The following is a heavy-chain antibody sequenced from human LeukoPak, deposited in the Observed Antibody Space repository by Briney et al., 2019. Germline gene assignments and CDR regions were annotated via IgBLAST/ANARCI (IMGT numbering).Heavy chain of an antibody. CDR2: INPSGGST. V-gene: IGHV1-46*01. J-gene: IGHJ4*02. D-gene: IGHD5-12*01. Sequence: ASVKVSCKASGYTFTSYYMYWVRQAPGQGLEWMGIINPSGGSTSYAQKFQGRVTMTRDTSTSTVYMELNSLRAEDTAVYYCARGRVYGWLQLPYFDYWGQGTLVTVSS. CDR1: GYTFTSYY. CDR3: ARGRVYGWLQLPYFDY.